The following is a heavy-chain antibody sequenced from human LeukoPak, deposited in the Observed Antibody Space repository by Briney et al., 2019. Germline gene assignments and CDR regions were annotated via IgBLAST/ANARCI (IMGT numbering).Heavy chain of an antibody. CDR3: VREMPRVMIAFEI. V-gene: IGHV3-7*01. D-gene: IGHD3-16*01. CDR1: GFIFSHFW. Sequence: PGGSLRLSCKMSGFIFSHFWMGWLRQAPGKGLEWLANINKDGSESYYVDFVKGRFTVSRDNAKGSLYLQVNNLRADDTAVYFCVREMPRVMIAFEIWGPGTMVTVSS. J-gene: IGHJ3*02. CDR2: INKDGSES.